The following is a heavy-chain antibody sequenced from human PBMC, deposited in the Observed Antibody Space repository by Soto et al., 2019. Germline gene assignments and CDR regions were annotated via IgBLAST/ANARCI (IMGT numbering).Heavy chain of an antibody. CDR2: ISSSSSYI. J-gene: IGHJ5*02. Sequence: GGSLRLSCAASGFTFSSYSMNWVRQAPGKGLEWVSSISSSSSYIYYADSVKGRFTISRDNAKNSLYLQMNSLRAEDTAVYYCARGRIAAAGMVIYHWGQGTLVTVSS. D-gene: IGHD6-13*01. CDR3: ARGRIAAAGMVIYH. CDR1: GFTFSSYS. V-gene: IGHV3-21*01.